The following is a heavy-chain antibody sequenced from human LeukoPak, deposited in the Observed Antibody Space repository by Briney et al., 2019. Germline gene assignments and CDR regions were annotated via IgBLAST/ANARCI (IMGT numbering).Heavy chain of an antibody. CDR2: IYYSGST. CDR1: GGSISSYY. CDR3: ARLRYSGSPAVDY. Sequence: PSETLSLTCTVSGGSISSYYWSWIRQPPGKGLEWIGYIYYSGSTNYNPPLKSRVTISVDTSKNQFSLKLSSVTAADTAVYYCARLRYSGSPAVDYWGQGTLVIVSS. D-gene: IGHD1-26*01. V-gene: IGHV4-59*01. J-gene: IGHJ4*02.